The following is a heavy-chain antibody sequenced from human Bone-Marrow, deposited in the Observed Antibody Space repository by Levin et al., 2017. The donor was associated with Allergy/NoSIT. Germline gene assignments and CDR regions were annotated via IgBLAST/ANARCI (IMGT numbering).Heavy chain of an antibody. CDR2: INRDGGDG. CDR1: GFTFSGYR. V-gene: IGHV3-7*02. D-gene: IGHD2-8*01. J-gene: IGHJ4*02. CDR3: ARNGAWSFEF. Sequence: PGESLKISCASSGFTFSGYRMAWVRQAPGKGLEWVANINRDGGDGYYVDSVKGRFTISRDNARNSLDLQMNSLRVEETAGYYCARNGAWSFEFWGQGTLVTVSS.